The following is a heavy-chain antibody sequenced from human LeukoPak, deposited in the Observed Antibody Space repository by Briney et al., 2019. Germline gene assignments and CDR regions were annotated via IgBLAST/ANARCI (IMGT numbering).Heavy chain of an antibody. V-gene: IGHV4-39*02. CDR3: ARDTASPSYFDS. Sequence: SETLSLACTVYGGSISSSSYYWGWIRQPPGKGLEWIGIIYYSGSTYYNPSLKSRVTISVDTSKNQFSLKLSSVTAADTAVYYCARDTASPSYFDSWGQGTLVTVSS. CDR1: GGSISSSSYY. J-gene: IGHJ4*02. CDR2: IYYSGST.